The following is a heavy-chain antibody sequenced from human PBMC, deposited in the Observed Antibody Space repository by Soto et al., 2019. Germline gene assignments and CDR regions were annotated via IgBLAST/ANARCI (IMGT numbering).Heavy chain of an antibody. CDR3: ARDRHCSGGSCYSGAFDI. CDR2: IYYSGST. V-gene: IGHV4-31*03. CDR1: GGSISSGGYY. D-gene: IGHD2-15*01. Sequence: SETLSLTCTVSGGSISSGGYYWSWIRQHPGKGLEWIGYIYYSGSTYYNPSLKSRVTISVDTSKNQFSLKLSSVTAADTAVYYCARDRHCSGGSCYSGAFDIWGQGTMVTVSS. J-gene: IGHJ3*02.